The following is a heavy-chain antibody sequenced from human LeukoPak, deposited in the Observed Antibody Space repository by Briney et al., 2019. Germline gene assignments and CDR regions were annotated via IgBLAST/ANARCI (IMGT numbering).Heavy chain of an antibody. J-gene: IGHJ6*03. CDR2: ISGSGVST. CDR3: ARVWSSPAATRHYYYMDV. D-gene: IGHD2-2*01. Sequence: GGSLRLSCAASKFTFSTYAMRWVRQAPGKGLEWVSDISGSGVSTYYADSVKGRFTISRDNSKNTLDLQMNSLRAEDTAVYYCARVWSSPAATRHYYYMDVWGKGTTVTVSS. V-gene: IGHV3-23*01. CDR1: KFTFSTYA.